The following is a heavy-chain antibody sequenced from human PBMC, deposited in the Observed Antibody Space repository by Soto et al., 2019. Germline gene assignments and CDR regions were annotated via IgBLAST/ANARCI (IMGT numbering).Heavy chain of an antibody. J-gene: IGHJ5*02. V-gene: IGHV3-43*01. CDR3: GKGGYSDGGRLKGAWFDP. CDR1: VFMFEEQT. D-gene: IGHD2-15*01. CDR2: ITWDGTNK. Sequence: PVGSLRLSCASSVFMFEEQTMHCVRQTPGKCLEWVSLITWDGTNKYYADSVKGRFTVSRDNSKYSLDLQMNSLTADDAALYYCGKGGYSDGGRLKGAWFDPMGQGTLVTVSS.